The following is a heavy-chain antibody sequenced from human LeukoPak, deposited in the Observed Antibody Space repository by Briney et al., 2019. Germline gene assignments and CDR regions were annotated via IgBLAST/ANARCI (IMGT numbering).Heavy chain of an antibody. V-gene: IGHV3-33*08. CDR2: IWYDGSNK. CDR1: GFTFSSYA. CDR3: ARSASSGWYYFDY. J-gene: IGHJ4*02. Sequence: RSGGSLRLSCAASGFTFSSYAMSWVRQAPGKGLEWVAVIWYDGSNKYYADSVKGRFTISRDNSKNTLYLQMNSLRAEDTAVYYCARSASSGWYYFDYWGQGTLVTVSS. D-gene: IGHD6-19*01.